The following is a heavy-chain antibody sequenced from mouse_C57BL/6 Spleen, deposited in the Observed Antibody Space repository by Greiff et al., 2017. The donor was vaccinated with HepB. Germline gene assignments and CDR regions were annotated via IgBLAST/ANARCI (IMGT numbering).Heavy chain of an antibody. Sequence: VKLQVSGPELVKPGASVKMSCKASGYTFTDYNMHWVKQSHGKSLEWIGYIKPNNGGTSYNQKFKGKATLTVNKSSSTAYMALRSLTSEDSAVYYCARNEDWEGFAGWGKGTLVTVSA. D-gene: IGHD4-1*01. CDR1: GYTFTDYN. CDR3: ARNEDWEGFAG. V-gene: IGHV1-22*01. CDR2: IKPNNGGT. J-gene: IGHJ3*01.